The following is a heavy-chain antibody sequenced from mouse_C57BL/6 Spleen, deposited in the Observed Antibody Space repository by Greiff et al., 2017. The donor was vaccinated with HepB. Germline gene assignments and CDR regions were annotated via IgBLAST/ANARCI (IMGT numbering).Heavy chain of an antibody. D-gene: IGHD3-2*02. CDR1: GFTFSDYG. CDR3: AKTAQAPWFAY. CDR2: ISSGSSTI. Sequence: EVNVVESGGGLVKPGGSLKLSCAASGFTFSDYGMHWVRQAPEKGLEWVAYISSGSSTIYYADTVKGRFTISRDNAKNTLFLQMTSLRSEDTAMYYCAKTAQAPWFAYWGQGTLVTVSA. V-gene: IGHV5-17*01. J-gene: IGHJ3*01.